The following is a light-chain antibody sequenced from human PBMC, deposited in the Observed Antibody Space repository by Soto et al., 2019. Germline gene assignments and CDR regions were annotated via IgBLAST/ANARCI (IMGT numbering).Light chain of an antibody. CDR1: HSDIVYYNY. CDR2: DVG. V-gene: IGLV2-14*03. CDR3: NSYREDHPRFYV. J-gene: IGLJ1*01. Sequence: QSVLTQPASVSGSPGQSITISCTGNHSDIVYYNYVSWYQHVPGKAPKLLIYDVGSRPSGVSSRFSGSKSGNTASLAISGLQPEDEADYYCNSYREDHPRFYVFGTGTKVTVL.